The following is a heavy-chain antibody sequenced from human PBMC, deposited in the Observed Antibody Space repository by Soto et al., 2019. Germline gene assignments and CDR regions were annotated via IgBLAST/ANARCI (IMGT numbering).Heavy chain of an antibody. CDR2: IIPIFGTA. J-gene: IGHJ4*02. CDR1: GGTFSSNA. D-gene: IGHD5-18*01. CDR3: ATGGRGYISVPRFYFEF. Sequence: QVQLVQSGAEVKKPGSSVKVTCKASGGTFSSNAISWVRQAPGQGLEWMGGIIPIFGTAHYAQKFQGRVTTTAEESTSTASMELSSLKSEDTPVYYCATGGRGYISVPRFYFEFWGQGTLLTVSS. V-gene: IGHV1-69*12.